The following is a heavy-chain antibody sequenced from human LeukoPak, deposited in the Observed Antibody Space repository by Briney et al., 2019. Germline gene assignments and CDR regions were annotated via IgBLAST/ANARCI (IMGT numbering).Heavy chain of an antibody. J-gene: IGHJ4*02. Sequence: GASVKVFCKASGYTFTSYGISWVRQAPGQGLEWMGWINPNSGGTNYAQKFQGRVTMTRDTSISTAYMELSRLRSDDTAVYYCASNRHYDILTGPYYFDYWGQGTLVTVSS. CDR1: GYTFTSYG. V-gene: IGHV1-2*02. CDR2: INPNSGGT. CDR3: ASNRHYDILTGPYYFDY. D-gene: IGHD3-9*01.